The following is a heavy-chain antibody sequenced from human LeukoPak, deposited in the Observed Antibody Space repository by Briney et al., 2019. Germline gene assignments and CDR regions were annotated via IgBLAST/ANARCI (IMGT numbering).Heavy chain of an antibody. V-gene: IGHV3-74*01. CDR1: GFTFSSYW. J-gene: IGHJ4*02. CDR2: INTDGSST. CDR3: GRGGETISPDY. Sequence: GGSLRLSCAASGFTFSSYWMHWVRPAPGKRLVWVSRINTDGSSTSYADSVKGRFTISRDNAKNTLYLQMNRLRAEATAVIYCGRGGETISPDYWGQGTLVTVSS. D-gene: IGHD3-10*01.